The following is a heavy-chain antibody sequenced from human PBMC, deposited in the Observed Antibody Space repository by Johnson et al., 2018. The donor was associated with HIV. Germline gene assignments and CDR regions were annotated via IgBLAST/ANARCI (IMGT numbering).Heavy chain of an antibody. Sequence: VQLVESGGGVVRPGGSLRLSCAASGFTFDDYGMSWVRQAPGQGLEWVSVIYSGGSTYYADSVKGRFTISRDNSKNTLYLQMTSLRAEDTAVYYCARGEDGVDAFDIWGQGTMVTVSS. CDR1: GFTFDDYG. D-gene: IGHD4-17*01. J-gene: IGHJ3*02. CDR3: ARGEDGVDAFDI. V-gene: IGHV3-66*02. CDR2: IYSGGST.